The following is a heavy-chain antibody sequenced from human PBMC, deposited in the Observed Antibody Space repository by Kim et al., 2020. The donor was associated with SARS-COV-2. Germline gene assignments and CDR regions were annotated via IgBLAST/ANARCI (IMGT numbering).Heavy chain of an antibody. D-gene: IGHD2-2*01. J-gene: IGHJ2*01. CDR3: ARRPPFYCSSTSCYGSPPPYWYFDL. Sequence: SETLSLTCTVSGGSISSSSYYWGWIRQPPGKGLEWIGSIYYSGSTYYNPSLKSRVTISVDTSKNQFSLKLSSVTAADTAVYYCARRPPFYCSSTSCYGSPPPYWYFDLWGRGTLVTVSS. V-gene: IGHV4-39*01. CDR2: IYYSGST. CDR1: GGSISSSSYY.